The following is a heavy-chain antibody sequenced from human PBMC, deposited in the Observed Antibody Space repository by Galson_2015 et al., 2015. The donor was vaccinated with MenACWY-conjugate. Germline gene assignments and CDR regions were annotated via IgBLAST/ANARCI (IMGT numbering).Heavy chain of an antibody. D-gene: IGHD2-8*01. V-gene: IGHV3-74*03. Sequence: SLRLSCAGSGFIFSSHWMHWVRQRPGEGLDWVSRMNGDGSIIEYADSVKGRFTTSRDNAKNMVFLQMDRLRAEDTAVYYCVRALNAEADSWGQGTLVTVSS. J-gene: IGHJ5*01. CDR2: MNGDGSII. CDR3: VRALNAEADS. CDR1: GFIFSSHW.